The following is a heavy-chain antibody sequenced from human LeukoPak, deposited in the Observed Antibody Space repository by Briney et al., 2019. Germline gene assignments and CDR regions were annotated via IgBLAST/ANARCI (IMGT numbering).Heavy chain of an antibody. CDR1: GGSISSSSYY. CDR3: ARDLVGVETRTVYGDYESDAFDI. J-gene: IGHJ3*02. CDR2: IYYSGST. D-gene: IGHD4-17*01. V-gene: IGHV4-39*07. Sequence: SETLSLTCTVSGGSISSSSYYWGCIRQPPGKGLEWIGSIYYSGSTYYNPSLKSRVTISVDTSKDQFSLKLSSVTAADTAVYYCARDLVGVETRTVYGDYESDAFDIWGQGTMVTVSS.